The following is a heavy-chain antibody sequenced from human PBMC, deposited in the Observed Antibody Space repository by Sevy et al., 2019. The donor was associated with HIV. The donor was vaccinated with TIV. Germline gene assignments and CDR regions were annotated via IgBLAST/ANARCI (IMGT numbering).Heavy chain of an antibody. V-gene: IGHV3-30*18. D-gene: IGHD3-9*01. CDR1: GITFTTSG. Sequence: GGSLRLSCVVSGITFTTSGMHWVRQAPGKGLEWVAVISYDGRNKFYGDSVKGRFTISRDNSKNMLYLQVNSLTTEDTAVYYCAKDFTGYNGMDVWGQGTMVTVSS. CDR2: ISYDGRNK. CDR3: AKDFTGYNGMDV. J-gene: IGHJ6*02.